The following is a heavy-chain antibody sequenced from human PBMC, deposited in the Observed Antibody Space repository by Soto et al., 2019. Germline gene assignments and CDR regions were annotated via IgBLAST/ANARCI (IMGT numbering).Heavy chain of an antibody. CDR1: GGTFSSYA. Sequence: QVQLVQSGAEVKKPGSSVKVSCKASGGTFSSYAISWVXXXPGQGLEWMGGIIPIFGTANYAQKFQGRVTITADESTSTAYMELSSLRSEDTAVYYCAIGSAYYYDSSATPFDYWGQGTLVTVSS. V-gene: IGHV1-69*01. CDR2: IIPIFGTA. J-gene: IGHJ4*02. CDR3: AIGSAYYYDSSATPFDY. D-gene: IGHD3-22*01.